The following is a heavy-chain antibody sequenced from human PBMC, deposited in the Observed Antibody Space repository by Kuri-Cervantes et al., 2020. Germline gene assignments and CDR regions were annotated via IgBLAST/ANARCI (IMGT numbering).Heavy chain of an antibody. J-gene: IGHJ4*02. CDR1: GARVSSNSAA. D-gene: IGHD3-10*01. V-gene: IGHV6-1*01. CDR2: TYYNSKWYN. CDR3: ALNHNGSGSYYSSFDY. Sequence: TLSLTCVISGARVSSNSAAWNWIRQSPSRGLEWLGRTYYNSKWYNDYAVSVKSRITINPDTSKNQFSLQLNSVTPEDTAVYYCALNHNGSGSYYSSFDYWGQGILVTVSS.